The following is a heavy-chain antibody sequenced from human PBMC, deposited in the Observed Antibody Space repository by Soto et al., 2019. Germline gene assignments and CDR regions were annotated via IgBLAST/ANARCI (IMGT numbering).Heavy chain of an antibody. CDR3: ARGYYYGSGRPTPGGMDV. CDR2: ISTYTGNT. D-gene: IGHD3-10*01. CDR1: GYTFTNYD. J-gene: IGHJ6*04. Sequence: QVHLVQSGAEVKKPGASVKVSCKASGYTFTNYDINWVRQAPGQGLEWMGWISTYTGNTNYAQKLQGRVTMTTDTTTSTAYMELGSLRSDDTAVYYWARGYYYGSGRPTPGGMDVWGKGTTVTVSS. V-gene: IGHV1-18*01.